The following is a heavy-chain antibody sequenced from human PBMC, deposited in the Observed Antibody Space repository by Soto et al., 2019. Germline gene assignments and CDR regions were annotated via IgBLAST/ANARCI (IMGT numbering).Heavy chain of an antibody. D-gene: IGHD3-22*01. Sequence: SGGSLRLSCAASGFTFSSYEMNWVRQAPGKGLEWVSYISSSGSTIYYADSVKGRFTISRDNAKNSLYLQMNSLRAEDTAVYYCARADDSSGNPPSIWGQGTMVTVSS. CDR3: ARADDSSGNPPSI. CDR1: GFTFSSYE. V-gene: IGHV3-48*03. CDR2: ISSSGSTI. J-gene: IGHJ3*02.